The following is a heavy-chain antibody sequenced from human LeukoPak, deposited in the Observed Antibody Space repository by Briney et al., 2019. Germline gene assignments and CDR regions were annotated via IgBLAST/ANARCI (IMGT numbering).Heavy chain of an antibody. CDR1: GGSISSYY. CDR2: IYYSGST. V-gene: IGHV4-59*01. J-gene: IGHJ4*02. CDR3: ARHSSSWWRFDY. D-gene: IGHD6-13*01. Sequence: SETLSLTCTVSGGSISSYYWGWIRQPPGKGLEWIGYIYYSGSTNYNPSLKSRVTISVGTSKNQFSLKLSSVTAADTAVYYCARHSSSWWRFDYWGQGTLVTVSS.